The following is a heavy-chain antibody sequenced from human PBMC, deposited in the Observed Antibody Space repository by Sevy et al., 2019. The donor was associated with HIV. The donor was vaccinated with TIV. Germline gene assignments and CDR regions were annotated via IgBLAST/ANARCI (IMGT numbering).Heavy chain of an antibody. Sequence: GSLRLSCAASGFTFSSYGMHWVRQAPGKGLEWVAVISYDGSNKYYADSVKGRFTISRDNSKNTLYLQMNSLRAEDTAVYYCAKDRGGDGTVTAPPYYYYGMDVWGQWTTVTVSS. V-gene: IGHV3-30*18. J-gene: IGHJ6*02. D-gene: IGHD4-17*01. CDR3: AKDRGGDGTVTAPPYYYYGMDV. CDR2: ISYDGSNK. CDR1: GFTFSSYG.